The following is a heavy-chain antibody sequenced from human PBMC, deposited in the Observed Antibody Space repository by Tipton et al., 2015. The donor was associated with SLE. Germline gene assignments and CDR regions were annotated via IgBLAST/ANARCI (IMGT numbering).Heavy chain of an antibody. CDR3: ARDRGPPSVDSIFDL. CDR1: GFSFSDYY. V-gene: IGHV3-11*01. D-gene: IGHD3-9*01. J-gene: IGHJ2*01. Sequence: SLRLSCAASGFSFSDYYMTWIRQAPGKGLEWISYISTTNTRYYADSVKGRLTVSMDNAKNSLYLQMNSLRVEDTAGYYCARDRGPPSVDSIFDLWGRGSLVTVSS. CDR2: ISTTNTR.